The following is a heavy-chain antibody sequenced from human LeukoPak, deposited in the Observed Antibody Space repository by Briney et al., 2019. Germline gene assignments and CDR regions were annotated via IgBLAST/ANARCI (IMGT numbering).Heavy chain of an antibody. Sequence: GGSLRLSCAASGFTFSGYGMHWVRQTPGKGLEWVTFIQNDGSDKSYAASVKGRFTISRDNSKNTVYLHMNSLRADDTALYYCAREGGRAAAGRFDYWGQGTLVTVSS. CDR2: IQNDGSDK. CDR3: AREGGRAAAGRFDY. J-gene: IGHJ4*02. CDR1: GFTFSGYG. D-gene: IGHD6-13*01. V-gene: IGHV3-30*02.